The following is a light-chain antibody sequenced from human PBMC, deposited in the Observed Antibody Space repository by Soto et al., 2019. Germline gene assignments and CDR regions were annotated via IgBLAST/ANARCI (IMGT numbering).Light chain of an antibody. CDR2: DVS. CDR1: SSDVGGYNY. CDR3: SSYTSSSIHVV. Sequence: QSALTQPASVSGSPGQSITISCTGTSSDVGGYNYVSWYQQHPGKAPKLMIYDVSNRPSGVSNRFSGSKSGNTASLTISGLQAEDEADYYSSSYTSSSIHVVFGGGTKLTVL. J-gene: IGLJ2*01. V-gene: IGLV2-14*01.